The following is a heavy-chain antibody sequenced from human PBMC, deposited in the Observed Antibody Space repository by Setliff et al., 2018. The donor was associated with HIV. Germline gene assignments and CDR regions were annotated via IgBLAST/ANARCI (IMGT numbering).Heavy chain of an antibody. CDR1: GYTFTSYG. Sequence: ASVKVSCKASGYTFTSYGISWVRQAPGQGLEWMGWISAYNGNTNYEQKLQGRVTMTTDTSTSTAYMELRSLRSEDTAVYYCARDLTMVLGRGGGGDAFDIWGQGTMVTVSS. J-gene: IGHJ3*02. CDR2: ISAYNGNT. D-gene: IGHD3-10*01. V-gene: IGHV1-18*01. CDR3: ARDLTMVLGRGGGGDAFDI.